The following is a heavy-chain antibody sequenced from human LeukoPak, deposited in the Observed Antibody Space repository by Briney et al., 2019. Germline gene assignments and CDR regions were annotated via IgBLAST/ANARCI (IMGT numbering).Heavy chain of an antibody. CDR2: IYYSGNT. Sequence: SETLSLTCTVSGGSISNSIYYWGWIRQPPGKGLEWIGSIYYSGNTYYNPSLKSRVTISVDTSKNQFSLKLSSVTAADTAVYFCVRPGPGGVANFDYWGQGTLVTVSS. J-gene: IGHJ4*02. CDR3: VRPGPGGVANFDY. CDR1: GGSISNSIYY. D-gene: IGHD3-3*01. V-gene: IGHV4-39*01.